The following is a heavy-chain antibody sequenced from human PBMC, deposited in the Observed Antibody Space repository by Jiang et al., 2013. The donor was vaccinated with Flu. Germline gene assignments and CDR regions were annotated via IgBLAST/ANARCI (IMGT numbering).Heavy chain of an antibody. V-gene: IGHV3-33*05. Sequence: SLRVSCAASGFTFGHYAMHWVRQAPGKGLEWVGVISFDGGYKDYGDSVKGRFVISRDNSRSELYLDMNNLRGEDTAFYYCASLTVTSNLQHWGQGTLVTVSS. D-gene: IGHD4-17*01. CDR2: ISFDGGYK. CDR1: GFTFGHYA. J-gene: IGHJ1*01. CDR3: ASLTVTSNLQH.